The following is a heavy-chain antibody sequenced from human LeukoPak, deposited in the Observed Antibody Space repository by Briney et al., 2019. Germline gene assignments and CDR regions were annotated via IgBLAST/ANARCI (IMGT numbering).Heavy chain of an antibody. D-gene: IGHD5-24*01. V-gene: IGHV4-34*01. CDR2: IHPSGIF. Sequence: SETLSLTCAVYGGSCDDYYCSWLRQPSGKGLEWIGEIHPSGIFYYNSSLLSRVTISIDTSKSQFSLRLTSVTAADTAFYYCARGRDRSKAGDHWGQGSLVTVSS. CDR1: GGSCDDYY. CDR3: ARGRDRSKAGDH. J-gene: IGHJ4*02.